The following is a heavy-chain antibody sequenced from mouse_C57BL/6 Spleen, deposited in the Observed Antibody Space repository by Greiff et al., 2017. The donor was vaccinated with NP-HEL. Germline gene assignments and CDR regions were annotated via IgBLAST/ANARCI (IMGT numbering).Heavy chain of an antibody. V-gene: IGHV1-7*01. CDR2: INPSSGYT. CDR3: ARYWDFDY. Sequence: VQRVESGAELAKPGASVKLSCKASGYTFTSYWMHWVKQRPGQGLEWIGYINPSSGYTKYNQKFKDKATLTADKSSSTAYMQLSSRTYEDSAVYYCARYWDFDYWGQGTTRTVSS. J-gene: IGHJ2*01. CDR1: GYTFTSYW. D-gene: IGHD4-1*01.